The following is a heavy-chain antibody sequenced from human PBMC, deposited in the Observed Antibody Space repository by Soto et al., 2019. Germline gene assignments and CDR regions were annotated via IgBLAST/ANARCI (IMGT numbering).Heavy chain of an antibody. CDR2: INPLPTSGST. Sequence: QVQLVQSGAEVKKPGASVKVSCKASGYIFTNYYIHWVRQAPGQGLEWMAIINPLPTSGSTNYAQNFQSRVTGTRDTSTSTVYLELSSLRSDDPAVYYCARDLAAAAYWGQGTLVTVSS. CDR3: ARDLAAAAY. D-gene: IGHD6-13*01. CDR1: GYIFTNYY. V-gene: IGHV1-46*01. J-gene: IGHJ4*02.